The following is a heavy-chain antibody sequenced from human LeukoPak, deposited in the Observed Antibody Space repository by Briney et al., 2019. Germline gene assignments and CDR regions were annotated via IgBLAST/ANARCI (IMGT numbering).Heavy chain of an antibody. CDR2: INHSGST. CDR1: GFTFSDYY. Sequence: GSLRLSCAASGFTFSDYYMSWIRQAPGKGLEWIGEINHSGSTYYNPSLKSRVTISLDTSKSQFSLKVRYVTAADTAVYYCARGLNDSWTGENYWGQGTLVTVSS. D-gene: IGHD3-3*01. V-gene: IGHV4-34*01. CDR3: ARGLNDSWTGENY. J-gene: IGHJ4*02.